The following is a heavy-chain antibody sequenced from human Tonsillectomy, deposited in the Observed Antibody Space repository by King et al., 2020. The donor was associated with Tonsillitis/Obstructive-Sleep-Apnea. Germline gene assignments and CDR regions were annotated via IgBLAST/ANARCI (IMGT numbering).Heavy chain of an antibody. CDR2: ISSSSSYT. D-gene: IGHD2-2*01. J-gene: IGHJ2*01. V-gene: IGHV3-11*06. CDR3: ARVPRHCSGTSCHYWYFDL. Sequence: HVQLVESGGGLVKPGGSLRLSCAASGFTFSDYYMSWIRQAPGKGLERVSYISSSSSYTNYADSVKGRFTISRDNAKNSLYLQMNSLRAEDTAVYYCARVPRHCSGTSCHYWYFDLWGRATLVTVSS. CDR1: GFTFSDYY.